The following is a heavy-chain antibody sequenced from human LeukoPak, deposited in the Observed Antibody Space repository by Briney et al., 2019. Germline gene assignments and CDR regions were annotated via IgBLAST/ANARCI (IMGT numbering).Heavy chain of an antibody. CDR3: AKGTDYGDYAYFDY. D-gene: IGHD4-17*01. CDR2: ISWNSGSI. CDR1: GFTFDDYA. V-gene: IGHV3-9*03. Sequence: GRSLRLSCAASGFTFDDYAVHWVRQAPGKGLEWVSGISWNSGSIGYADSVKGRFTISRDSAKNSLYLQMNSLRAEDMALYYCAKGTDYGDYAYFDYWGQGTLVTVSS. J-gene: IGHJ4*02.